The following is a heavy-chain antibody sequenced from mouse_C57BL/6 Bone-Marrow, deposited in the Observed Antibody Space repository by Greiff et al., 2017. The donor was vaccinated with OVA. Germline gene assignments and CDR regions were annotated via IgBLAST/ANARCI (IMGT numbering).Heavy chain of an antibody. Sequence: EVQRVESGGDLVKPGGSLKLSCAASGFTFSSYGMSWVRQTPDKRLEWVATISSGGSYTYYPDSVKGRFTISRDNAKNTLYLQMSSLKSEDTAMYYCARGDTVVAPDYWGQGTTLTVSS. CDR2: ISSGGSYT. V-gene: IGHV5-6*01. J-gene: IGHJ2*01. D-gene: IGHD1-1*01. CDR3: ARGDTVVAPDY. CDR1: GFTFSSYG.